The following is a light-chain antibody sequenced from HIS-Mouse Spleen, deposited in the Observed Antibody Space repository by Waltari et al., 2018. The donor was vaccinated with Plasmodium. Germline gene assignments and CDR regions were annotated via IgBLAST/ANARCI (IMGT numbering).Light chain of an antibody. CDR2: EVS. CDR1: SSDVGGYNY. CDR3: SSYAGSNNLV. Sequence: QSALTPPPSASGSPGQSVTISCTGTSSDVGGYNYVSWYQQHPGKAPKLMFYEVSMRPSGVPDRFSGSKSGNTASLTVSGLQAEDEADYYCSSYAGSNNLVFGGGTKLTVL. J-gene: IGLJ2*01. V-gene: IGLV2-8*01.